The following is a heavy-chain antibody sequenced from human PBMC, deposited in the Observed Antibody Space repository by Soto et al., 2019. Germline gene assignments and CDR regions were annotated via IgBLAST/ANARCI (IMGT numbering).Heavy chain of an antibody. J-gene: IGHJ4*02. Sequence: GWSLRLSCASSVFTFINYAMSWVRQAPGKGLEWVSAIRGNGGGIYYADSVKGRFTISRDNSKNTLYLQMNSLRAEDTAIYYCAKDLGGSFYESDFWGQGILVTVPS. CDR1: VFTFINYA. CDR3: AKDLGGSFYESDF. CDR2: IRGNGGGI. D-gene: IGHD1-26*01. V-gene: IGHV3-23*01.